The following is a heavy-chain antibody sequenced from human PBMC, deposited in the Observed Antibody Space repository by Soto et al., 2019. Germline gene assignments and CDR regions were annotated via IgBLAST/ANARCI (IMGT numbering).Heavy chain of an antibody. J-gene: IGHJ5*02. V-gene: IGHV1-69*01. Sequence: QVQLVQSGAEVKKPGSPVKVSCKASGGTFSSYGISWGRQAPGEGLEWMGGIVPFFGTAKYAQKFQGRVTISAVESTSSAYMELSSLTSDATAVYYCARRGVGDTPNWFDVWGQGTLVTVSS. CDR3: ARRGVGDTPNWFDV. CDR1: GGTFSSYG. D-gene: IGHD3-10*01. CDR2: IVPFFGTA.